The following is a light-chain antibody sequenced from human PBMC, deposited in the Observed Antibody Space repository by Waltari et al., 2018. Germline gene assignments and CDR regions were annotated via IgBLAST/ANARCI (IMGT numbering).Light chain of an antibody. CDR3: QSYDSSLSGSV. CDR1: SSNIGAGYD. Sequence: QSVLTQPPSVSGAPGQGVTISCTGSSSNIGAGYDVHWYQQLPGTPPKLLISGNSNRPSGVPDRFSGSKSGTSASLAITGLQAEDEADYYCQSYDSSLSGSVFGGGTKLTVL. CDR2: GNS. V-gene: IGLV1-40*01. J-gene: IGLJ2*01.